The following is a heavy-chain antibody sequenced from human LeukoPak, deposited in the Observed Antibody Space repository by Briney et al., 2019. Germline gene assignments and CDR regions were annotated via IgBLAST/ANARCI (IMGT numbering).Heavy chain of an antibody. D-gene: IGHD3-10*01. CDR1: GYTFTSYY. CDR3: ARDPLLWFGELLEGFDY. V-gene: IGHV1-18*04. CDR2: ISAYNGNT. Sequence: ASVKVSCKASGYTFTSYYMHWVRQAPGQGLEWMGWISAYNGNTNYAQKLQGRVTMTTDTSTSTAYMELRSLRSDDTAVYYCARDPLLWFGELLEGFDYWGQGALVTVSS. J-gene: IGHJ4*02.